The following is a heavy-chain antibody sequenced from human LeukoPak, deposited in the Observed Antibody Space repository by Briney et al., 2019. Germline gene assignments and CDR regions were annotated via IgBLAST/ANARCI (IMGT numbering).Heavy chain of an antibody. J-gene: IGHJ5*02. D-gene: IGHD4-17*01. CDR3: ARDYGDEGRYWFDP. CDR2: IYYSGST. CDR1: GGSISSGDYY. Sequence: SQTLSLTRTVSGGSISSGDYYWSWIRQPPGKGLEWIGYIYYSGSTYYNPSLKSRVTISVDTSKNQFSLKLSSVTAADTAVYYCARDYGDEGRYWFDPWGQGTLVTVSS. V-gene: IGHV4-30-4*01.